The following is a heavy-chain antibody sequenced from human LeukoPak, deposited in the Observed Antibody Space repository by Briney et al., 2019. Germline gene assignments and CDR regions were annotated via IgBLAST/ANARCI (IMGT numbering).Heavy chain of an antibody. Sequence: SETLSLTCTVSGGSISSSSYYWGWIRQPPGKGLDWIGRIYYSGSTYYNPSLKSRVTISVDTSKNQFSLKLSSVTAADTAVYYCARRARISIAVAGYFDYWGQGTLVTVSS. CDR1: GGSISSSSYY. V-gene: IGHV4-39*01. CDR3: ARRARISIAVAGYFDY. J-gene: IGHJ4*02. D-gene: IGHD6-19*01. CDR2: IYYSGST.